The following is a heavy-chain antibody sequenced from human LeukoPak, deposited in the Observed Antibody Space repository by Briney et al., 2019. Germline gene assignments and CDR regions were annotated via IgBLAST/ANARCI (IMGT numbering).Heavy chain of an antibody. CDR1: GFTFSSYA. CDR3: ARPDNSWRVYYYNGLDV. D-gene: IGHD6-13*01. CDR2: ISGSGDST. J-gene: IGHJ6*02. V-gene: IGHV3-23*01. Sequence: GGSLRLSCAASGFTFSSYAMSWVRQAPGKGLEWVSAISGSGDSTYYGGAVKGRFTISRDNSNNTLFLKMNSLRVEDTAVYFCARPDNSWRVYYYNGLDVWGHGTTVTVS.